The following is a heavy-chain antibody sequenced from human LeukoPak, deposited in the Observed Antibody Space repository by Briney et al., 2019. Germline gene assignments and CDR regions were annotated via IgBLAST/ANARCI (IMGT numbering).Heavy chain of an antibody. CDR3: ARGSYNWNYAGLFY. V-gene: IGHV4-38-2*01. Sequence: PSETLSITCAVSGYSVSSGYYWGWIRQPPGKGLDWTGSISYSGSTNYNASLKSRVAISLDTSKNQFSLKLSSVTAADTAVYYCARGSYNWNYAGLFYWGQGTLVTVSS. D-gene: IGHD1-7*01. J-gene: IGHJ4*02. CDR2: ISYSGST. CDR1: GYSVSSGYY.